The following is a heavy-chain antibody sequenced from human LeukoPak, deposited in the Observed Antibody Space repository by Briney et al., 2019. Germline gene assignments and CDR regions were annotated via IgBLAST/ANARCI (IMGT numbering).Heavy chain of an antibody. CDR2: IYYSGST. V-gene: IGHV4-59*08. CDR3: ARHLYGDYEGGAFDI. CDR1: GGSISSYY. Sequence: SETLSLTCTVSGGSISSYYWSWIRQPPGKGLEWIGYIYYSGSTNYNPSLKSRVTISVDTSKNQFSLKLSSVTAADTAVYYCARHLYGDYEGGAFDIWGQGTMVTVSS. D-gene: IGHD4-17*01. J-gene: IGHJ3*02.